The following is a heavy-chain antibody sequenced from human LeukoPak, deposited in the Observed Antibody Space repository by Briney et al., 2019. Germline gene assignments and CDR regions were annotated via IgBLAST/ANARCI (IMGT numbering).Heavy chain of an antibody. CDR1: GYTFTSYG. D-gene: IGHD3-10*01. J-gene: IGHJ4*02. CDR2: ISPYNGNT. V-gene: IGHV1-18*01. Sequence: ASVKVSCKASGYTFTSYGISWVRQAPGQGPEWMGWISPYNGNTNYAQKLQGRAIMTTDTSTSTAYMELRSLRPDDTAVYYCARHFYGSGTYYHFDYWGQGTLVTVSS. CDR3: ARHFYGSGTYYHFDY.